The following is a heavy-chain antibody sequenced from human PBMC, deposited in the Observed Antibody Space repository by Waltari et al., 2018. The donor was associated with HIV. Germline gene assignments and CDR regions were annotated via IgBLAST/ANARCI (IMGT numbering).Heavy chain of an antibody. D-gene: IGHD2-15*01. CDR1: GFSFSSYE. J-gene: IGHJ4*02. Sequence: EVQLVESGGGLVQPGGSLRLSCKASGFSFSSYEMMWVRQAPGKGREWVSYISGSGSTSFYADSLKGRFTVSRDNAKKSLYLQMNSLRAEDTAVYYCARDHKDGFTDYWGQGTLVTVSS. V-gene: IGHV3-48*03. CDR3: ARDHKDGFTDY. CDR2: ISGSGSTS.